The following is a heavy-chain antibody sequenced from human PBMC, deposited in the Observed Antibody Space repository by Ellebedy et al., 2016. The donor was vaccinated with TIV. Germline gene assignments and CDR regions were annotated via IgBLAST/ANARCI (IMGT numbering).Heavy chain of an antibody. CDR3: ASGWRFGESKRFDY. J-gene: IGHJ4*02. CDR1: GFDFSDYH. Sequence: GESLKISXAASGFDFSDYHMNWIRQAPGKGLEWVSYISSSYNYANYADSVKGRFTISRDNAKNSLYLQMNSLRAEDTAVYYCASGWRFGESKRFDYWGQGTLVTVSS. CDR2: ISSSYNYA. V-gene: IGHV3-11*06. D-gene: IGHD3-10*01.